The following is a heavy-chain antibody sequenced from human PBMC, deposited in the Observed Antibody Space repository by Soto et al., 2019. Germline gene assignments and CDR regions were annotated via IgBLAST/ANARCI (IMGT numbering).Heavy chain of an antibody. Sequence: GGSLRLSCAASGFTFSSYAMSWVRQAPGKGLEWVSAISGSGGSTYYADSVKGRFTISRDNSKNTLYLKMNSLRAEDTALYYCAKDRSTYYLVPPFDPWGQGTLVTVSS. CDR1: GFTFSSYA. D-gene: IGHD3-10*01. CDR3: AKDRSTYYLVPPFDP. V-gene: IGHV3-23*01. J-gene: IGHJ5*02. CDR2: ISGSGGST.